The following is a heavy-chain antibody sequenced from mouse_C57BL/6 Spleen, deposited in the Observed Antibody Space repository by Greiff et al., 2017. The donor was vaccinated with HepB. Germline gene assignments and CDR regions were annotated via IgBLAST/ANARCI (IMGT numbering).Heavy chain of an antibody. CDR1: GYTFTDYY. CDR2: INPNNGGT. D-gene: IGHD2-5*01. J-gene: IGHJ3*01. Sequence: VQLQQSGPELVKPGASVKISCKASGYTFTDYYMNWVKQSHGKSLEWIGDINPNNGGTSYNQKFKGKATLTVDKSSSTAYMELRSLTSEDSAVYYCARGYSNYWFAYWGQGTLVTVSA. CDR3: ARGYSNYWFAY. V-gene: IGHV1-26*01.